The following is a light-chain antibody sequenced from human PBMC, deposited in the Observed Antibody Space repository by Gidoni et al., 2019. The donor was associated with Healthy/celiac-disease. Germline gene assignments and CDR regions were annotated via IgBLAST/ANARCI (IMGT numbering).Light chain of an antibody. CDR3: QQLNSYPRT. V-gene: IGKV1-9*01. CDR1: QGISSY. Sequence: DIQLTQSPSFLSVSVGNRVTNTRRASQGISSYLAWYKQKPGKAPRLLTYAASTLQSGVPARFSGSGSGTEFTLTISSMEPEDFAAYYCQQLNSYPRTFGQXTRVEIK. CDR2: AAS. J-gene: IGKJ1*01.